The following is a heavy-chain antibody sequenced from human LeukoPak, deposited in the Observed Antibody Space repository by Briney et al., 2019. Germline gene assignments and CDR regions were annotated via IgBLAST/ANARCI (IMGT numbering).Heavy chain of an antibody. Sequence: ASVKVSCKASGYTFTSYDINWVRQAAGQGLEWMGWMNPNSGNTGYAQKFQGRVTITRNTSISTAYMELSSLRSEDTAVYYCARGVVWITAEYYYMDVWGKGTTVTVSS. CDR1: GYTFTSYD. D-gene: IGHD3-10*01. V-gene: IGHV1-8*03. CDR2: MNPNSGNT. CDR3: ARGVVWITAEYYYMDV. J-gene: IGHJ6*03.